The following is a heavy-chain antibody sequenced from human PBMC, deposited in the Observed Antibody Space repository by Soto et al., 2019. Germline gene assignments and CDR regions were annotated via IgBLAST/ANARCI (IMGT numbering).Heavy chain of an antibody. V-gene: IGHV3-23*01. CDR2: ISGSGGST. CDR1: GFTFSSYA. Sequence: GESLKISCAASGFTFSSYAMSWVRQAPGKGLEWVSAISGSGGSTYYADSVKGRFTISRDNSKNTLYLQMNSLRAEDTAVYYCAGYDFFNWFDPWGQGTLVTVSS. CDR3: AGYDFFNWFDP. J-gene: IGHJ5*02. D-gene: IGHD3-3*01.